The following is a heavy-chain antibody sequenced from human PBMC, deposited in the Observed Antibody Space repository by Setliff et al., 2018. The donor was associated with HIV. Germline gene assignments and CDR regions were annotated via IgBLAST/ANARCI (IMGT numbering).Heavy chain of an antibody. CDR1: GASISSGSYY. CDR3: ARHRDPPGTRWIFYYYYMDL. CDR2: IYYSGST. Sequence: PSETLSLTCTVSGASISSGSYYWSWIRQPPGKGLEWIGYIYYSGSTNYNPSLKSRVTISVDTSKSHVSLRLSSVTAADTGVYYWARHRDPPGTRWIFYYYYMDLWGEGTTVTVS. V-gene: IGHV4-61*03. J-gene: IGHJ6*03. D-gene: IGHD5-12*01.